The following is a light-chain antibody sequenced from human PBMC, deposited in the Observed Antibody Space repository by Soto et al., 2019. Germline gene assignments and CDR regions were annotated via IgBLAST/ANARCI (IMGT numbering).Light chain of an antibody. CDR3: QQSYSIWT. CDR1: QTINRY. V-gene: IGKV1-39*01. CDR2: AAS. Sequence: DILMTQSPSSLSASVGDRVTITCRASQTINRYLNWYQQKPGKAPKLLIYAASTLQSGVPSRFSGSGSGTDFTLTISSLQREDFATYYCQQSYSIWTFGQGTKVEIK. J-gene: IGKJ1*01.